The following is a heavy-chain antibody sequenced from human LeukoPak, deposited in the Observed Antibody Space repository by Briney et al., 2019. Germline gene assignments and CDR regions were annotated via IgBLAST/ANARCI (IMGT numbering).Heavy chain of an antibody. V-gene: IGHV3-23*01. Sequence: GGFLRLSCAASGFTFSSYAMSWVRQAPGKGLEWVSAISGSGGGTYYADSVKGRFTISRDNSKNTLYLQMNSLRAEDTAVYYCAKKGVGPSDPGGNWGQGTLVTVSS. CDR1: GFTFSSYA. J-gene: IGHJ4*02. CDR3: AKKGVGPSDPGGN. CDR2: ISGSGGGT. D-gene: IGHD3-10*01.